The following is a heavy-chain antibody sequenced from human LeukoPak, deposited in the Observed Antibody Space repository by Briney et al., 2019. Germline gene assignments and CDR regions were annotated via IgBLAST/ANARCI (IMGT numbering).Heavy chain of an antibody. Sequence: GGSLRLSCAGSGFTFNTYTMNWVRQAPGKGLEWISSIGRTSVDKYCAASVRGRFTISRDNSKNSLYVEMSSLRAEDTAVYYCVGGDSRELWGQGALVTVSS. CDR2: IGRTSVDK. D-gene: IGHD3-22*01. J-gene: IGHJ4*02. V-gene: IGHV3-21*01. CDR1: GFTFNTYT. CDR3: VGGDSREL.